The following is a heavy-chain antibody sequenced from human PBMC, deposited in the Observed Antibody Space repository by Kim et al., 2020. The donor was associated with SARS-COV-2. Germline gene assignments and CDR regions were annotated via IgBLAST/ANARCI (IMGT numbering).Heavy chain of an antibody. Sequence: GGSLRLSCAASGFTFDDYAMHWVRQAPGKGLEWVSLISGDGGSTYYADSVKGRFTISRDNSKNSLYLQMNSLITEDTALYYCAKDIREAYYDILTGYAYYYYGMDVWGQGTTVTVSS. CDR3: AKDIREAYYDILTGYAYYYYGMDV. J-gene: IGHJ6*02. V-gene: IGHV3-43*02. CDR1: GFTFDDYA. CDR2: ISGDGGST. D-gene: IGHD3-9*01.